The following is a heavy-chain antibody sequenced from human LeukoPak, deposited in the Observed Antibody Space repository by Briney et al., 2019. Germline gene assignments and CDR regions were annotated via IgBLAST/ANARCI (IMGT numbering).Heavy chain of an antibody. CDR3: ARGPYSSWYYFDY. D-gene: IGHD6-13*01. V-gene: IGHV4-39*01. J-gene: IGHJ4*02. CDR1: GGSISSSNW. Sequence: PSETLSLTCAVSGGSISSSNWWSWVRQPPGKGLEWIGSIYYSGSTYYNPSLKSRVTISVDTSKNQFSLKLSSVTAADTAVYYCARGPYSSWYYFDYWGQGTLVTVSS. CDR2: IYYSGST.